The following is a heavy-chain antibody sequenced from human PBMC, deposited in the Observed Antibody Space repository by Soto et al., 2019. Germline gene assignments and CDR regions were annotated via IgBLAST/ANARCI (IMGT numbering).Heavy chain of an antibody. J-gene: IGHJ6*01. D-gene: IGHD3-3*01. CDR3: ANGTEFSSGEKYGLDV. CDR1: GFSFSSYS. V-gene: IGHV3-48*02. CDR2: ISSTSDNI. Sequence: EVQLVESGGGLVQPGGSLRLSCAASGFSFSSYSMNWVRQAPGKGLERVSYISSTSDNIYYADSVKGRFTISRDNARNALNFQMKSLRDENTAVYYFANGTEFSSGEKYGLDVWGQGTTVIVSS.